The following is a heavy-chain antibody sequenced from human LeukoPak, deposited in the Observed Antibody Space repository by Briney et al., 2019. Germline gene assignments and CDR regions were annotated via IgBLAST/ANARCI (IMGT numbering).Heavy chain of an antibody. D-gene: IGHD3-22*01. J-gene: IGHJ4*02. V-gene: IGHV4-34*01. CDR3: ARGPVSDSSGWYGDYYDSSGYGNYAY. CDR2: INHSGST. Sequence: ETLSLTCAVYGGSFSGYYWSWIRQPPGKGLEGIGEINHSGSTNYNPALKSRGTISVDTSKNQWSLKLSSVTAADTAVYYCARGPVSDSSGWYGDYYDSSGYGNYAYWGQGTLVTVSS. CDR1: GGSFSGYY.